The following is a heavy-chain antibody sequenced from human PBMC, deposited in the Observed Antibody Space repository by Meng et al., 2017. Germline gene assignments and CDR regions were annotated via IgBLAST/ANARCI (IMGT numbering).Heavy chain of an antibody. CDR1: GDSISSEIW. CDR2: VYNRGDT. D-gene: IGHD1-7*01. J-gene: IGHJ4*02. V-gene: IGHV4-4*02. CDR3: GRDQGRELINH. Sequence: QVELAGPGTGSVKLSGTWVLNCAVSGDSISSEIWWSWVRQPPGKGLEWIGEVYNRGDTNYNPFLKSRVDISVDKSKNQFYLSLFSVTVADTAVYYCGRDQGRELINHWGQGTLVTVSS.